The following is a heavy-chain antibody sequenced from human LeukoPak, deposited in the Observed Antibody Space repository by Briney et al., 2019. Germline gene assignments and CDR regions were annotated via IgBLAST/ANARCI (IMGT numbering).Heavy chain of an antibody. V-gene: IGHV3-30-3*01. CDR1: GFTFSTYA. D-gene: IGHD7-27*01. Sequence: GGSLRLSCAASGFTFSTYAMHWVRQAPGKGLEWLTFISYDGSDKYYRDSVEGRFTISRDNSRNTLYLQMNSLRAEDTAVYYCARSNQAWAAFDIWGQGTMVTVSS. CDR2: ISYDGSDK. J-gene: IGHJ3*02. CDR3: ARSNQAWAAFDI.